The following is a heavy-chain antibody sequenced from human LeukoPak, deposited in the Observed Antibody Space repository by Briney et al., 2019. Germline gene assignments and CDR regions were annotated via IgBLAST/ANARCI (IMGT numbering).Heavy chain of an antibody. V-gene: IGHV4-59*01. Sequence: SETLSLTCTVSGGSISSYYWSWIRQPPGKGLEWIGYVYYSGSTNYNPSLKSRVIISVDTSKKQFSLKLSSVTAADTAVYYCARTPIYYFDNSGYYSWGQGTLVTVSS. CDR1: GGSISSYY. CDR3: ARTPIYYFDNSGYYS. CDR2: VYYSGST. D-gene: IGHD3-22*01. J-gene: IGHJ4*02.